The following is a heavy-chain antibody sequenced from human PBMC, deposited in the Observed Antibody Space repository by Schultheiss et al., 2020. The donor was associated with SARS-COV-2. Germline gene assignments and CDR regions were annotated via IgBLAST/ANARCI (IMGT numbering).Heavy chain of an antibody. Sequence: SETLSLTCTVSGDSVSSGDFYCSWVRQPPGKGLEWIGYTYYSGDTHYNPSLKSRATISVDTAKNQFSLQLSSVTAADTAVYYCARVDSSGWSNWFDPWGQGTLVTVSS. J-gene: IGHJ5*02. D-gene: IGHD6-19*01. V-gene: IGHV4-30-4*01. CDR3: ARVDSSGWSNWFDP. CDR2: TYYSGDT. CDR1: GDSVSSGDFY.